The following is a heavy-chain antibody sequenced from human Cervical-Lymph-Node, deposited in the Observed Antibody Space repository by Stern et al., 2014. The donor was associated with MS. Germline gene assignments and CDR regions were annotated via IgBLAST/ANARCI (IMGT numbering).Heavy chain of an antibody. V-gene: IGHV3-33*01. CDR1: GFTFSSYG. Sequence: QVQLVESGGGVVQPGRSLRLSCAASGFTFSSYGMHWVRQAPGKGLEWVAVIWYDGSNKYYADSVKGRFTISRDNSKNTLYLQMNSLRAEDTAVYYCARSSSPNPYYYYGMDVWGQGTTVTVSS. J-gene: IGHJ6*02. CDR2: IWYDGSNK. CDR3: ARSSSPNPYYYYGMDV. D-gene: IGHD6-13*01.